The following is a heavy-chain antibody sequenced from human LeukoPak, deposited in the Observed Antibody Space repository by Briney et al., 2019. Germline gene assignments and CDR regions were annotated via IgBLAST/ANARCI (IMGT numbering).Heavy chain of an antibody. CDR3: ARAPSAMVDAFDI. J-gene: IGHJ3*02. CDR1: GFSFTTYW. CDR2: IKQDGTEK. Sequence: GESLRLSCAASGFSFTTYWMGWVRQAPGKGLEWVANIKQDGTEKYYVDSVMGRFTISRDNAKNSLYLQMNSLRAEDTAVYYCARAPSAMVDAFDIWGQGTMVTVSS. V-gene: IGHV3-7*01. D-gene: IGHD5-18*01.